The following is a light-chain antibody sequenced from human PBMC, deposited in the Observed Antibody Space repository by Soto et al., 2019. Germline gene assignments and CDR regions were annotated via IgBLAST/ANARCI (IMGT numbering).Light chain of an antibody. CDR3: QQANSFPPT. V-gene: IGKV1-12*01. CDR2: AAS. Sequence: DIQMTQSPSSVSASVGDRVTITCRASQCISSWLAWYQQKPGKAPKLLIYAASSLQSVVPSRFSGSGSGTDFSLTISNLQPEDFATYYCQQANSFPPTFGQGTRLEI. J-gene: IGKJ5*01. CDR1: QCISSW.